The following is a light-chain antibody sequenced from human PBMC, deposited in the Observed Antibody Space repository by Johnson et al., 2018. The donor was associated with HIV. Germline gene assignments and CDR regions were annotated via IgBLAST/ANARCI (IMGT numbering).Light chain of an antibody. Sequence: QSVLTQPPSVSAAPGQKVTISCSGSNSNIGKSSVSWYQQFPGTAPKLLIYDNDKRPSGIPDRISGSKSGTSATLGIAGLQTGDEADYYCGTWDSSLNVEVFGTGTRGTVL. CDR3: GTWDSSLNVEV. CDR1: NSNIGKSS. CDR2: DND. V-gene: IGLV1-51*01. J-gene: IGLJ1*01.